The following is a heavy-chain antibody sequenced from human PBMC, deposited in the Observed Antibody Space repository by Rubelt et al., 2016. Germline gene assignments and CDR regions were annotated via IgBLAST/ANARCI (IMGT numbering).Heavy chain of an antibody. CDR3: AREVLNYDSSGYLDY. CDR2: INHSGSI. Sequence: QVQLQQWGAGLLKPSETLSLTCAVYGGSFSGYYWSWIRQPPGKGLEWIGEINHSGSIYYNPSLNSRFTISVDTSKNPVSLKLSSVPAADTAVYYSAREVLNYDSSGYLDYWGQGTLVTVSS. V-gene: IGHV4-34*01. D-gene: IGHD3-22*01. J-gene: IGHJ4*02. CDR1: GGSFSGYY.